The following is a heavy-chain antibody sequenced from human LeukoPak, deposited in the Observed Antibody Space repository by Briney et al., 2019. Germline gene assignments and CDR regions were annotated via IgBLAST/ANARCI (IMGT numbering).Heavy chain of an antibody. CDR2: TYYRSKWYN. CDR1: GDSVSSNSAA. CDR3: ARGLLWFGELAMEFDY. V-gene: IGHV6-1*01. J-gene: IGHJ4*02. D-gene: IGHD3-10*01. Sequence: SQTLSLTCAISGDSVSSNSAAWNWIRQSPSRGLEWLGRTYYRSKWYNDYAVSVKSRITINPDTSKNQFSLQLNSVTPEDTAVYYCARGLLWFGELAMEFDYWGQGTLVTVSS.